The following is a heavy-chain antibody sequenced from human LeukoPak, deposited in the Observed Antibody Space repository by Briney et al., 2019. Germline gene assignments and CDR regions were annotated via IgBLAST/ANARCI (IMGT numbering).Heavy chain of an antibody. V-gene: IGHV3-48*04. CDR3: ARDPGNWYFDL. CDR1: GFSFASDG. Sequence: GGSLRLSCEASGFSFASDGMSWIRQAPGKGLEWVSYISISDRTVYYADSVKGRFTIARDNAKKSLYLQMNSLRAEDTAIYYCARDPGNWYFDLWGRGTLVSVSS. D-gene: IGHD3-10*01. J-gene: IGHJ2*01. CDR2: ISISDRTV.